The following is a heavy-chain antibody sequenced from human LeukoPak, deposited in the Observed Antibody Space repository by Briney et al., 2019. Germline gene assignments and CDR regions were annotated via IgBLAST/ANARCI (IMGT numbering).Heavy chain of an antibody. V-gene: IGHV4-4*02. CDR2: IHHSGDT. CDR1: GGSISGDSW. J-gene: IGHJ4*02. D-gene: IGHD6-6*01. CDR3: ARRGSSSSYRFFDY. Sequence: SETLSLTCAVSGGSISGDSWWSWVRQSPGKGLEWIGEIHHSGDTDYNSSLKSRVTISLDKSKTQFSLTLNSVTAADTAVYYCARRGSSSSYRFFDYWGQGTLVTVSS.